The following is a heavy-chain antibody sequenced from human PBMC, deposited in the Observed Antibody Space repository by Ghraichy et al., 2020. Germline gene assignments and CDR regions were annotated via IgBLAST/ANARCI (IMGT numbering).Heavy chain of an antibody. J-gene: IGHJ6*02. CDR1: GFNVKSNY. V-gene: IGHV3-66*02. Sequence: GGSLRLSCVASGFNVKSNYMNWVRQAPGKGLEWVSVLYTAGAKYYADSVRGRFTISKDNSKNTLYLQMNRLTADDTAVYYCARQPDYGGNTPYYYGFDVWGQGTTVTVS. CDR3: ARQPDYGGNTPYYYGFDV. CDR2: LYTAGAK. D-gene: IGHD4-23*01.